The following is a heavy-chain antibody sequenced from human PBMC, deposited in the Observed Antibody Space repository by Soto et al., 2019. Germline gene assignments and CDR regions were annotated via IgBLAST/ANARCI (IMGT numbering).Heavy chain of an antibody. CDR2: ISGSGGST. CDR1: EVTFISLG. J-gene: IGHJ5*02. Sequence: PGGSQRVWCTAVEVTFISLGMSWVRQTPGKGLEWVSAISGSGGSTYYADSVKGRFTISRDNSKNTLYLQMNSLRAEDTAVYYCAKLKSGIPNWFDPWGQGTLVTVSS. CDR3: AKLKSGIPNWFDP. V-gene: IGHV3-23*01.